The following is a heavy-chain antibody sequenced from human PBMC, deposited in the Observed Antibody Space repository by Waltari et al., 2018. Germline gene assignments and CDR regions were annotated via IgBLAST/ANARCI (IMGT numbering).Heavy chain of an antibody. D-gene: IGHD3-3*02. V-gene: IGHV3-48*04. CDR2: ISSDSNVI. CDR3: ARELDHIKDDY. Sequence: EVQLVESGGGVVQPGGSLRLSCAVSGVTFNNYHMNWVRLAPGRGLEWLSYISSDSNVIYYSDSVRGRFTVSRDNAKSSLFLQMNSLRAEDTAVYYCARELDHIKDDYWGQGTLVTVSS. CDR1: GVTFNNYH. J-gene: IGHJ4*02.